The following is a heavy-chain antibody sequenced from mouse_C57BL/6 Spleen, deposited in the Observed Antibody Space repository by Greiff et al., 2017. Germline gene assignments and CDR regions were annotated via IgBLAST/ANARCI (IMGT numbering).Heavy chain of an antibody. J-gene: IGHJ1*03. CDR2: IYPGDGDT. D-gene: IGHD1-1*01. CDR3: ARAYYYGRSYGYFDV. Sequence: QVQLKESGPELVKPGASVKISCKASGYAFSSSWMNWVKQRPGKGLEWIGRIYPGDGDTNYNGKFKGKATLTADKSSSTAYMQLSSLTSEDSAVYFCARAYYYGRSYGYFDVWGTGTTVTVSS. V-gene: IGHV1-82*01. CDR1: GYAFSSSW.